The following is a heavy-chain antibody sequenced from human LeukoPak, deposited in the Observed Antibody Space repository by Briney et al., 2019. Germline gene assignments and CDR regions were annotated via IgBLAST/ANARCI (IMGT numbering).Heavy chain of an antibody. Sequence: GGSLRLSCAASGFTFNSHGMNWVRQAPGKGLEWVSAISGSGGSTYYADSVKGRFTISRDNSKNTLYLQMNSLRAEDTAVYYCAKITGGYCSSTSCPDAFDIWGQGTMVTVSS. CDR1: GFTFNSHG. J-gene: IGHJ3*02. V-gene: IGHV3-23*01. D-gene: IGHD2-2*01. CDR2: ISGSGGST. CDR3: AKITGGYCSSTSCPDAFDI.